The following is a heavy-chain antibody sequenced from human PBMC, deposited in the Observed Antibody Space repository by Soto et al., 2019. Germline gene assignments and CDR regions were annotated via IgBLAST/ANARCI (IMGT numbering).Heavy chain of an antibody. CDR2: FDPGDGET. CDR3: ASATVTPGPDALDI. Sequence: ASVKVSCKVSGYTLTELSMHWVRQAPGKGLEWMGGFDPGDGETIYAQKFQGRVAMTEDTSTDTAYMELSSLRSEDTAVYYCASATVTPGPDALDIWGQGTMVTVSS. CDR1: GYTLTELS. D-gene: IGHD4-4*01. J-gene: IGHJ3*02. V-gene: IGHV1-24*01.